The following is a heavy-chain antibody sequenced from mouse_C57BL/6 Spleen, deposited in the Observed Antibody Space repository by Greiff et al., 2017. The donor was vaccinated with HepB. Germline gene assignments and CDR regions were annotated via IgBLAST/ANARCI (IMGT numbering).Heavy chain of an antibody. V-gene: IGHV1-69*01. Sequence: QVQLQQPGAELVKPGASVKLSCKASGYTFTSYWMHWVKQRPGQGLEWIGEIDPSDSYTNYNQKFKGKSTLTVDKSSSTAYMQLSSLTSEDSAVYYCARSPYGSSSDYWGQGTTLTVSS. D-gene: IGHD1-1*01. CDR3: ARSPYGSSSDY. CDR1: GYTFTSYW. CDR2: IDPSDSYT. J-gene: IGHJ2*01.